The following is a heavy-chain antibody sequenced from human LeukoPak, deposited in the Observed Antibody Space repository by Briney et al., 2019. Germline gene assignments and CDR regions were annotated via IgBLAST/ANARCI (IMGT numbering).Heavy chain of an antibody. V-gene: IGHV3-66*01. CDR1: GFSVSSNY. CDR3: AKDGRTGQRTTVVHYFDY. Sequence: GGSLRLSCAASGFSVSSNYMSWVRQAPGKGLEWVSVIYSGGSTYYADSVKGRFTISRDNSKNTLYLQMNSLRAEDTAVYYCAKDGRTGQRTTVVHYFDYWGQGTLVTVSS. J-gene: IGHJ4*02. CDR2: IYSGGST. D-gene: IGHD4-23*01.